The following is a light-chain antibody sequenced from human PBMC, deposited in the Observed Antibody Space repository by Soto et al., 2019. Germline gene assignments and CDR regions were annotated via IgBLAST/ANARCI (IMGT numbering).Light chain of an antibody. CDR3: QQANSFPLT. V-gene: IGKV1-12*01. CDR1: QGISNW. Sequence: DIQMTQSPSSVSASVGDRVSITCRASQGISNWLAWYQQKPGRAPKLLIYTGSSLQSGVPSRFSGNGSGTDFTFTISSLQPEDVATYYCQQANSFPLTFGGGTKVEIK. CDR2: TGS. J-gene: IGKJ4*01.